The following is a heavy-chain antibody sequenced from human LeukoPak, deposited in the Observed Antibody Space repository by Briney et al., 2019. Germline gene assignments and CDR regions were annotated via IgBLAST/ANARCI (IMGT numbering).Heavy chain of an antibody. CDR2: ISGGGGRT. D-gene: IGHD5-24*01. CDR3: AKDRYNAVRNFVY. J-gene: IGHJ4*02. Sequence: SLTLSCATSGFTFSSYAMRSARQPRGEGLGWVSGISGGGGRTDYGDYVKGRYIISRDNSKNTLYLQMNSLRGEDTAVYYCAKDRYNAVRNFVYWGQGTLVTVSS. V-gene: IGHV3-23*01. CDR1: GFTFSSYA.